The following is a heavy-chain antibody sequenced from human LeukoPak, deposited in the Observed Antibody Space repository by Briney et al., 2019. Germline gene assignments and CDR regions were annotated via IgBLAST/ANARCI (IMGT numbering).Heavy chain of an antibody. CDR1: GGSISSYY. V-gene: IGHV4-59*12. J-gene: IGHJ4*02. Sequence: SETLSLTCTVSGGSISSYYWSWIRQPPGKGLEWIGYIYYSGSTNYNPSLKSRVTISVDTSKNQFSLKLSSITAADTAVYYCARDAKYYYGSRTYFFFEYWGQGTLLTVSS. CDR2: IYYSGST. CDR3: ARDAKYYYGSRTYFFFEY. D-gene: IGHD3-10*01.